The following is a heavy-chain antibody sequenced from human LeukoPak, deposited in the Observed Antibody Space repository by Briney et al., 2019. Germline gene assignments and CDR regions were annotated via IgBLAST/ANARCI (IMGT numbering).Heavy chain of an antibody. Sequence: PGGSLRLSCAASGFTFSNAWMSWVRQAPGKGLEWVSLISGSGGSTYYADSVKGRFTISRDNSKNTLYLQMNSLRAEDTAVYYCAKDPNYGSGSYYAKGYYMDVWGKGTTVTISS. J-gene: IGHJ6*03. CDR1: GFTFSNAW. CDR2: ISGSGGST. V-gene: IGHV3-23*01. CDR3: AKDPNYGSGSYYAKGYYMDV. D-gene: IGHD3-10*01.